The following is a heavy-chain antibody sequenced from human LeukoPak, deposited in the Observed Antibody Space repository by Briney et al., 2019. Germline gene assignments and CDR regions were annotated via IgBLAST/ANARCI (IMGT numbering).Heavy chain of an antibody. D-gene: IGHD4-17*01. J-gene: IGHJ4*02. CDR3: ARDPRPDDYGDGDYFDY. CDR1: GYTFTSYD. V-gene: IGHV1-8*01. CDR2: MNPNSGNT. Sequence: GASVKVSCKASGYTFTSYDINWARQATGQGLEWMGWMNPNSGNTGYAQKFQGRVTMTRNTSISTAYMELSSLRSEDTAVYYCARDPRPDDYGDGDYFDYWGQGTLVTVSS.